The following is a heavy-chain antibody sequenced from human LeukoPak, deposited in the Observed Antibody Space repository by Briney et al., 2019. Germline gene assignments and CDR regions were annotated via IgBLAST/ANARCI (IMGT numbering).Heavy chain of an antibody. CDR2: ISAYNGNT. V-gene: IGHV1-18*01. J-gene: IGHJ4*02. Sequence: ASVKVSCKASGYTFTSYGISWVRQAPGQGLEWMGWISAYNGNTNYAQKLQGRVTMTTDTSTSTAYMELRSLRSDDTAVYYCASLEVLGPHSNGKYSSGFDFDYWGQGTLVTVSS. CDR1: GYTFTSYG. D-gene: IGHD6-19*01. CDR3: ASLEVLGPHSNGKYSSGFDFDY.